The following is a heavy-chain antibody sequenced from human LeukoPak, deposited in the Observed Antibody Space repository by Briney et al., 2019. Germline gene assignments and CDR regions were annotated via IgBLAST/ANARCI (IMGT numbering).Heavy chain of an antibody. Sequence: GGSLRLSCAASGFTFSSCAMHWVRQAPGKGLEWVSGISWNSGSIGYADSVKGRFTISRDNAKNSLYLQMNSLRAEDTALYYCAKGSIAVAGTRFDYWGQGTLVTVSS. CDR2: ISWNSGSI. J-gene: IGHJ4*02. V-gene: IGHV3-9*01. D-gene: IGHD6-19*01. CDR1: GFTFSSCA. CDR3: AKGSIAVAGTRFDY.